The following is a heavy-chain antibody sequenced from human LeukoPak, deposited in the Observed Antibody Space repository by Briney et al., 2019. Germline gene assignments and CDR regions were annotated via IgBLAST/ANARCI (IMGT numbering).Heavy chain of an antibody. CDR3: AKAHSYGYYYFDY. Sequence: GGSLRLSCAASGFTFSSSAMSWVRQAPGKGLEWVSAISGSGGSTYYADSVKGRFTISRDNSKNTLYLQMNSLRAEDTAVYYCAKAHSYGYYYFDYWGQGTLVTVSS. D-gene: IGHD5-18*01. CDR2: ISGSGGST. CDR1: GFTFSSSA. J-gene: IGHJ4*02. V-gene: IGHV3-23*01.